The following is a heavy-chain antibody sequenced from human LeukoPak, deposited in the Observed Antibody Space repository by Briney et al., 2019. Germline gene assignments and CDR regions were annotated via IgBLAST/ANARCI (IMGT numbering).Heavy chain of an antibody. J-gene: IGHJ4*02. CDR3: AHLYYYDSSGPGPFDY. D-gene: IGHD3-22*01. V-gene: IGHV2-5*02. CDR1: GFSLSTSGVG. CDR2: IYWDDDK. Sequence: SGPTLVNPTQTLTLTCTFSGFSLSTSGVGVGWIRQPPGKALEWLALIYWDDDKRYSPSLKSRLTITKDTSKNQVVLTTTNMDPVDTATYYCAHLYYYDSSGPGPFDYWGQGTLVTVSS.